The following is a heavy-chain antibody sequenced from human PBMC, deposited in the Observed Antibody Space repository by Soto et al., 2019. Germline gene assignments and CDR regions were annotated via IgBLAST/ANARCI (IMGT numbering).Heavy chain of an antibody. CDR1: GFTFSSYG. J-gene: IGHJ5*02. Sequence: PGGSLRLSCAASGFTFSSYGMHWVRQAPGKGLEWVAVISYDGSNKYYADSVKGRFTISRDNSKNTLYLQMNSLRAEDTAVYYCAKDYEWLRSQYNWFDPWGQGTLVTVSS. D-gene: IGHD5-12*01. V-gene: IGHV3-30*18. CDR3: AKDYEWLRSQYNWFDP. CDR2: ISYDGSNK.